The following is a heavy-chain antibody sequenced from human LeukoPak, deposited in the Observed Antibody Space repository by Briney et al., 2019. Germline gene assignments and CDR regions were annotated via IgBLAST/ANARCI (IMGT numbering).Heavy chain of an antibody. Sequence: PSETLSLTCAVSGYSISSDYYWGWIRQPPGKGLEWIGNIYHSGSTYYNPSLKSRVTISVDTSKNQFSLKLSSVTAADTAVYYCAIDDFWSGYYPKDYWGQGTLVTVSS. D-gene: IGHD3-3*01. CDR3: AIDDFWSGYYPKDY. CDR2: IYHSGST. CDR1: GYSISSDYY. J-gene: IGHJ4*02. V-gene: IGHV4-38-2*01.